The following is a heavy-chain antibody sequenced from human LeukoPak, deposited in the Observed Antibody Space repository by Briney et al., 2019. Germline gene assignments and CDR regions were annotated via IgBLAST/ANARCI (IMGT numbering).Heavy chain of an antibody. CDR2: IYYSGST. V-gene: IGHV4-39*01. J-gene: IGHJ4*02. CDR1: GGSISSSSYY. Sequence: SETLSLTFTVSGGSISSSSYYWGWIRQPPGKGLEWIGSIYYSGSTYYNPSLKSRVTISVDTSKNQFSLKLSSVTAADTAVYYCARHEPLAAAGYYFDYWGQGTLVTVSS. CDR3: ARHEPLAAAGYYFDY. D-gene: IGHD6-13*01.